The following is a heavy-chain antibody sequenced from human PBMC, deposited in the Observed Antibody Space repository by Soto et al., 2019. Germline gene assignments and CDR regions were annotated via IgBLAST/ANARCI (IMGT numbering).Heavy chain of an antibody. CDR1: GFTFSSYS. CDR3: AKALGELSPESFDY. V-gene: IGHV3-NL1*01. CDR2: IYSGGST. D-gene: IGHD3-16*02. Sequence: PGGSLRLSCAASGFTFSSYSLNWVRQAPGKGLEWVSVIYSGGSTYYADSVKGRFTISRDNSKKTQYLQMNNLRAEDTAVYFCAKALGELSPESFDYWGRGTLVTVSS. J-gene: IGHJ4*02.